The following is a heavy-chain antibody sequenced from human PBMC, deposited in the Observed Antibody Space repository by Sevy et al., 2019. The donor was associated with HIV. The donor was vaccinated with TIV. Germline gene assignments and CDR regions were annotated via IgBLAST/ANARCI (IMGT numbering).Heavy chain of an antibody. V-gene: IGHV3-74*01. Sequence: GGCLRLSCAASGFTFSSYWMHWVRQAPGKGLVRVSRINGEGSSTTYADSVKGRFTISRDNAKNTLYLQMNSLRAEDTAVYYCSKTSLGLWRGWFDPWGQGTLVSVSS. CDR2: INGEGSST. CDR3: SKTSLGLWRGWFDP. J-gene: IGHJ5*02. CDR1: GFTFSSYW. D-gene: IGHD2-21*01.